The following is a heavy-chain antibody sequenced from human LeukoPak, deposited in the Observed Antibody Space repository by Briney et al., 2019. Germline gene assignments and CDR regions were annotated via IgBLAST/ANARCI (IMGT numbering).Heavy chain of an antibody. V-gene: IGHV4-61*01. CDR1: GGSVSSDISY. CDR2: IHYSGST. J-gene: IGHJ5*02. Sequence: SETLSLTCTVSGGSVSSDISYWSWIRQPPGKGLEWIGYIHYSGSTNYNPSFKSRVTISVDTSKNQFSLRLSSVTAADTAVYYCARDSGNWFDPWGQGTLVTVSS. CDR3: ARDSGNWFDP. D-gene: IGHD3-10*01.